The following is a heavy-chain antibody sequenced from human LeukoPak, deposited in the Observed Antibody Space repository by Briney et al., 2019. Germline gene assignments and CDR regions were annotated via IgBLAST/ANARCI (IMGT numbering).Heavy chain of an antibody. CDR3: AKDPNRYDSSIYYCAY. V-gene: IGHV3-23*01. Sequence: GGSLRLSCEASGFTFSTYGINWVRQAPGKGLEWVSAISGSGGSTYYADSVKGRFTISRDNSKNTLYLHMNRLRAEDTAVYYCAKDPNRYDSSIYYCAYWGQGTLVTVSS. D-gene: IGHD3-22*01. J-gene: IGHJ4*02. CDR1: GFTFSTYG. CDR2: ISGSGGST.